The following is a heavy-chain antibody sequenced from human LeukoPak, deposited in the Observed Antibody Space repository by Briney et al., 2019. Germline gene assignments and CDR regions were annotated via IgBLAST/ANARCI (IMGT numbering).Heavy chain of an antibody. D-gene: IGHD6-19*01. CDR1: GGTFSSYA. V-gene: IGHV1-69*04. Sequence: SVKVSCKASGGTFSSYAISWVRQAPGQGLEWMGRIIPILGIANYAQKFQGRVTITADKSTSTAYMELSSLRSEDTAVYYCARANLRASRSGWYSYYYGMDVWGQGTTVTVSS. J-gene: IGHJ6*02. CDR3: ARANLRASRSGWYSYYYGMDV. CDR2: IIPILGIA.